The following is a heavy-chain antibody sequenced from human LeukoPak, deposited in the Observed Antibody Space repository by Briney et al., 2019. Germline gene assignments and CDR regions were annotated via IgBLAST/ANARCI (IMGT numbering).Heavy chain of an antibody. CDR3: AKDSYNWNDAGAFDI. Sequence: PGGSLRLSCAASGFTFSSYGMHWVRQAPGKGLEWVAFIRYDGSNKYYADSVKGRFTISRDNSKNTLYLQMNSLRAEDTAVYYCAKDSYNWNDAGAFDIWGQGTMVTVSS. V-gene: IGHV3-30*02. CDR2: IRYDGSNK. J-gene: IGHJ3*02. D-gene: IGHD1-1*01. CDR1: GFTFSSYG.